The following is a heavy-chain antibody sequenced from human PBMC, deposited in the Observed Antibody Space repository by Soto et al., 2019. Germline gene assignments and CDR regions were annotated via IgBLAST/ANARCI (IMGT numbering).Heavy chain of an antibody. Sequence: GGSLRLSCAASGFTFSSYAMSWVRQAPGKGLEWVSAISGSGGSTYYADSVKGRFTISRDNSKNTLYLQMNSLRAEDTAVYYCAKEARCSGGSCYPLDAGDYWGQGTLVTVSS. J-gene: IGHJ4*02. CDR3: AKEARCSGGSCYPLDAGDY. CDR1: GFTFSSYA. V-gene: IGHV3-23*01. D-gene: IGHD2-15*01. CDR2: ISGSGGST.